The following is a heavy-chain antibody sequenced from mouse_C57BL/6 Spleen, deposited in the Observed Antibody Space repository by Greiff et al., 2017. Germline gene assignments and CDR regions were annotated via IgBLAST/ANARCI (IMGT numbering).Heavy chain of an antibody. V-gene: IGHV2-2*01. CDR3: ARNLIYYGSKSAMDY. Sequence: QVQLQQSGPGLVEPSQSLSITCTVSGFSLTSYGVHWVRQSPGKGLEWLGVIWSGGSTDYNAAFISRLSISQDNSKSQVFVKMNSLQADDTAIYYCARNLIYYGSKSAMDYWGQGTSVTGSS. CDR1: GFSLTSYG. CDR2: IWSGGST. D-gene: IGHD1-1*01. J-gene: IGHJ4*01.